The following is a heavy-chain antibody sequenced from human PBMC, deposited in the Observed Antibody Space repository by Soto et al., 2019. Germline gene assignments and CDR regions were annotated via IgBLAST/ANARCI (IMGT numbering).Heavy chain of an antibody. Sequence: SETLSLTCTVSGGSISSSIYYWGWIRQPPGNGLEWIGSIYYSGSTYYNLSLKSRVTISVDTSKNQFSLKLSSVTAADTAVYYCARHSTGSGWYGSGNWFDPWGQGTMVTV. V-gene: IGHV4-39*01. CDR1: GGSISSSIYY. CDR2: IYYSGST. CDR3: ARHSTGSGWYGSGNWFDP. J-gene: IGHJ5*02. D-gene: IGHD6-19*01.